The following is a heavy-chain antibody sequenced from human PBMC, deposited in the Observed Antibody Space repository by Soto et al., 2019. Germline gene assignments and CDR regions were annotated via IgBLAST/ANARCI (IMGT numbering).Heavy chain of an antibody. CDR2: IGTAGDT. CDR3: ARDPSGWGLDV. D-gene: IGHD2-15*01. J-gene: IGHJ6*02. V-gene: IGHV3-13*01. CDR1: GFSFSSYD. Sequence: EVQLVESGGGLVQPGGSLRLSCAASGFSFSSYDIQWVRQAAGKGLEWVSAIGTAGDTHYSGSVKGRFTISRENAKDSSYLQMNSLRVEDTAGYYCARDPSGWGLDVWGQGTTVTISS.